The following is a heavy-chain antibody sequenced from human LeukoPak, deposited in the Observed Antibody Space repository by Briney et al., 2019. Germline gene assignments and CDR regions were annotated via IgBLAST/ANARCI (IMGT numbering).Heavy chain of an antibody. CDR1: GFTFSGYS. V-gene: IGHV3-21*01. D-gene: IGHD6-13*01. Sequence: PGGSLRLSCAAPGFTFSGYSMNWVRQAPGKGLEWVSSISSSSSYIYYADSVKGRFTISRYNAKNSLYLQMNSLRAEDTAVYYCASPREQQLVPSYFEYWGQGNLGTVSS. CDR2: ISSSSSYI. CDR3: ASPREQQLVPSYFEY. J-gene: IGHJ4*02.